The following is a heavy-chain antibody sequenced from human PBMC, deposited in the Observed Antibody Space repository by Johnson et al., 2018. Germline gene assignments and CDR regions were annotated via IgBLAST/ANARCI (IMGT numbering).Heavy chain of an antibody. D-gene: IGHD2-2*01. CDR3: ARGRIVVIPAATISHFQH. J-gene: IGHJ1*01. CDR1: GGSFSGYY. V-gene: IGHV4-34*01. Sequence: QVRLQQWGAGLLKPSETLSLTCAVYGGSFSGYYWSWIRQPPGKGLEWIGEINHRGNTNYSPSLKSRVTISVDTSKNQFSLKLSSVTAADTAVYYCARGRIVVIPAATISHFQHWGQGTLVTVSS. CDR2: INHRGNT.